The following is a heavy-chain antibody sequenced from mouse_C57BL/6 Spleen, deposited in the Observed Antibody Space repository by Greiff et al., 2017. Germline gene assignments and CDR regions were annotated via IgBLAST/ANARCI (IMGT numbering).Heavy chain of an antibody. Sequence: VKLQESGAELVKPGASVKVSCKASGYTFTSYWMHWVKQRPGQGLEWIGRIHPSDSDTNYNQKFKGKATLTVDKSSSTAYMQLSSLTSEDSAVYYCVRGYDYDERAMDYWGQGTSVTVSS. CDR3: VRGYDYDERAMDY. J-gene: IGHJ4*01. CDR2: IHPSDSDT. CDR1: GYTFTSYW. D-gene: IGHD2-4*01. V-gene: IGHV1-74*01.